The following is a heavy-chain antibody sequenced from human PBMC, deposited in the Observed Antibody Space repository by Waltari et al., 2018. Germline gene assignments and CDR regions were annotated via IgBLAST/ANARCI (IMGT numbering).Heavy chain of an antibody. Sequence: QVPLLESRPGLVKSSQAVSITCTVSGGSSSTGAYYWSWIRQPPGKGLEWRGYIYEEECTYNIPSLKGEVTITVDTYKSQLSPEQSAVYAADTAVYYCAREGLDAFDLWGRGTMVTVSS. J-gene: IGHJ3*01. CDR2: IYEEECT. V-gene: IGHV4-30-4*08. CDR3: AREGLDAFDL. CDR1: GGSSSTGAYY.